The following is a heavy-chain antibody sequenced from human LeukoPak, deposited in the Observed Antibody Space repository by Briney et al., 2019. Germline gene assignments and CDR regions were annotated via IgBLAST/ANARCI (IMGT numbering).Heavy chain of an antibody. CDR3: ANTVNYYYYYYDMDV. CDR2: ISYDGSKK. D-gene: IGHD4-17*01. V-gene: IGHV3-30*18. CDR1: GFTFSSYG. J-gene: IGHJ6*04. Sequence: GRSLRLSCAASGFTFSSYGMHWVRQAPGKGLEWVAVISYDGSKKCYADSVKGRFTISRDDSKNTLYLQMNSLRAEDTAAYYCANTVNYYYYYYDMDVWGKGTTVTVSS.